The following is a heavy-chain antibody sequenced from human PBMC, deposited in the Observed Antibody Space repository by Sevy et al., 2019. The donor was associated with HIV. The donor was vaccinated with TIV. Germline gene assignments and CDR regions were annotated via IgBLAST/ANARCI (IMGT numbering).Heavy chain of an antibody. J-gene: IGHJ5*02. CDR3: ARVRRLGYCSGGSCYRQGWFDP. CDR1: GGSFSGYY. D-gene: IGHD2-15*01. Sequence: SETVSLTCAVYGGSFSGYYWSWIRQPPGKGLEWIGEINHSGSTNYNPSLKSRVTISVDTSKNQFSLKLSSVTAADTAVYYCARVRRLGYCSGGSCYRQGWFDPWGQGTLVTVSS. V-gene: IGHV4-34*01. CDR2: INHSGST.